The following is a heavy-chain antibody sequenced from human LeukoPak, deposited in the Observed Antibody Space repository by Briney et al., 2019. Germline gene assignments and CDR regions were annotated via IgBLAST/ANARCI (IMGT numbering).Heavy chain of an antibody. J-gene: IGHJ4*02. Sequence: PSESLSLTCTVSGGSISSSSYYWGWIRQPPGKGLEWIVSIYYSGSTYYNPALNSCVTITVDTSKNQFSLKVSSVTAAEMAVYYCARRDYYDSSGQPDYFDDWGQGTLVTVSS. CDR2: IYYSGST. D-gene: IGHD3-22*01. V-gene: IGHV4-39*01. CDR1: GGSISSSSYY. CDR3: ARRDYYDSSGQPDYFDD.